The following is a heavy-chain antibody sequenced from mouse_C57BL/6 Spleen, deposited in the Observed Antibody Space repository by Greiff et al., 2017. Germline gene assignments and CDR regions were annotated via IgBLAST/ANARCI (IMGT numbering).Heavy chain of an antibody. CDR3: ARERDYYGSSYWAMDY. CDR2: ISYDGSN. D-gene: IGHD1-1*01. V-gene: IGHV3-6*01. Sequence: EVKLMESGPGLVKPSQSLSLTCSVTGYSITSGYYWNWIRQFPGNKLEWMGYISYDGSNNYNPALKNRISITRDTSKNQFFLKLNSVTTEDTATYYCARERDYYGSSYWAMDYWGQGTSVTVSS. J-gene: IGHJ4*01. CDR1: GYSITSGYY.